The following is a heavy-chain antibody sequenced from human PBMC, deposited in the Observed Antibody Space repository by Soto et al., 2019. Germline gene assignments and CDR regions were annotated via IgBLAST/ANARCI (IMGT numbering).Heavy chain of an antibody. CDR1: GSSINSYY. Sequence: ASETLSLTCTVSGSSINSYYWSWFRQPPGKGLEWIGSIYYSGSTYYNPSLKSRVTISVDTSKNQFSLKLSSVTAADTAVYYCASNVRGILTAVFITVDYWGQGTLVTVSS. J-gene: IGHJ4*02. V-gene: IGHV4-39*01. CDR3: ASNVRGILTAVFITVDY. CDR2: IYYSGST. D-gene: IGHD3-10*02.